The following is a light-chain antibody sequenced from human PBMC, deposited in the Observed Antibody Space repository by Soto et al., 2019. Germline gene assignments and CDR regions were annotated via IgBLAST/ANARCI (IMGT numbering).Light chain of an antibody. V-gene: IGLV1-40*01. CDR1: SSNIGAGYD. J-gene: IGLJ1*01. Sequence: QSVLTQTPSVSGAPGQKITMSCTGSSSNIGAGYDVHWYQQLPGAAPKLLIYDDNNRPPGIPDRFAASKSGTSASQAITGLQGDDEANYYCQSYDTTLSGVVFGAGTKLTVL. CDR2: DDN. CDR3: QSYDTTLSGVV.